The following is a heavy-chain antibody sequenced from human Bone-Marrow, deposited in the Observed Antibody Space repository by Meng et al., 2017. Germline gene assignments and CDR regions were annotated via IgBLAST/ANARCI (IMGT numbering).Heavy chain of an antibody. CDR1: GFTFSSYW. D-gene: IGHD3-9*01. V-gene: IGHV3-69-1*02. J-gene: IGHJ6*02. CDR3: ARVPKYYEILTGFAYYYGMDA. Sequence: GESLKISCAASGFTFSSYWMHWVRQAPGKGLEWVSDTSSGSATYYAVSVKGRFTISRDNAKNSLYLQMNSLRAEDTAVYYCARVPKYYEILTGFAYYYGMDAWGQETTVTVSS. CDR2: TSSGSAT.